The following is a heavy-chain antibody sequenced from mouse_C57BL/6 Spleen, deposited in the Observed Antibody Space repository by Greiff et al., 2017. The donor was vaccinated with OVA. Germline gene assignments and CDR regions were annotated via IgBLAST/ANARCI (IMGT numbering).Heavy chain of an antibody. D-gene: IGHD2-1*01. CDR3: ARGMLGNFLMDY. J-gene: IGHJ4*01. CDR2: IDPSDSYT. CDR1: GYTFTSYW. V-gene: IGHV1-59*01. Sequence: QVQLQQPGAELVRPGTSVKLSCKASGYTFTSYWMHWVKQRPGQGLEWIGVIDPSDSYTNYNQKFKGKATLTVDTSSSTAYMQLSSLTSEDSAVYYCARGMLGNFLMDYWGQGTSVTVSS.